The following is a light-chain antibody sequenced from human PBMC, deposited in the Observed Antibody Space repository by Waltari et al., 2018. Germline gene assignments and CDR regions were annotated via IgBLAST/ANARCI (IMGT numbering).Light chain of an antibody. Sequence: DIQMTQSPSFLSASVGDRVSISCRASQRITFHLNWYQHKPGKAPKLLISDASSLQRGVPSRFSGSGFGTDFTLTIDYLQPEDFAVYFCQQSYTSHLSFGGGTKVEVK. V-gene: IGKV1-39*01. CDR3: QQSYTSHLS. J-gene: IGKJ4*01. CDR1: QRITFH. CDR2: DAS.